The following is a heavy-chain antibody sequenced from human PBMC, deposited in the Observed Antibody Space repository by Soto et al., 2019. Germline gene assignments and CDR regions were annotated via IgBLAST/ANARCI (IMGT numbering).Heavy chain of an antibody. CDR2: ISSSSRYT. J-gene: IGHJ4*02. CDR3: AREYGRLDY. D-gene: IGHD4-17*01. Sequence: QVQLLESGGGLVKPGGYLRLSCAASGFTFSDYYMSWFRQAPAKGLEWVSYISSSSRYTNYADSVKGRFAISRDNAKNSLYLQTNGCRAENTAVYYCAREYGRLDYWGQGTLVPVSS. CDR1: GFTFSDYY. V-gene: IGHV3-11*06.